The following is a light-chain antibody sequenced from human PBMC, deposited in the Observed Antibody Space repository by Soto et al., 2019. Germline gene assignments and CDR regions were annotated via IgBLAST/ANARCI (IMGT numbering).Light chain of an antibody. V-gene: IGKV3-20*01. J-gene: IGKJ1*01. CDR3: QQFGRTLWA. CDR1: QSVSSSY. CDR2: GAS. Sequence: DIVSTQSPGTLSLSPGEGATLSCRASQSVSSSYLAWYQQKPGQAPRLLIYGASSRATGIPDRFTGSGSGTDFTLTISRLEPEDSAVYYCQQFGRTLWAFGQGTKVEIK.